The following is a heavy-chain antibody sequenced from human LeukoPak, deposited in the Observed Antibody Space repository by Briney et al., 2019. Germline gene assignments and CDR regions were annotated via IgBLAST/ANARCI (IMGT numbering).Heavy chain of an antibody. V-gene: IGHV4-59*12. CDR3: AKGPYTNYFDS. CDR1: GSSITAFY. J-gene: IGHJ4*02. Sequence: SETLSLTCNVSGSSITAFYWSWIRQSPGKGLEWIGSFQYGGNSKYNPSLASRVTVSLDTSKNQFSLTLRSVTAADTAVYYCAKGPYTNYFDSWGQGTLVTVSS. D-gene: IGHD4-11*01. CDR2: FQYGGNS.